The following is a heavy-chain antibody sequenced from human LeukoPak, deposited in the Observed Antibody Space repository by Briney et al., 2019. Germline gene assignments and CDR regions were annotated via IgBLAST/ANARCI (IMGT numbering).Heavy chain of an antibody. J-gene: IGHJ4*02. CDR3: ARDLGAAAAGTNY. CDR1: GGTFSSYA. CDR2: IIPIFGTA. D-gene: IGHD6-13*01. Sequence: SVKVSCKASGGTFSSYAISWVRQAPGQGLEWIGGIIPIFGTANYAQKFQGRVTITTDESTSTAYMELSSLRSEDTAVYYCARDLGAAAAGTNYWGQGTLVTVSS. V-gene: IGHV1-69*05.